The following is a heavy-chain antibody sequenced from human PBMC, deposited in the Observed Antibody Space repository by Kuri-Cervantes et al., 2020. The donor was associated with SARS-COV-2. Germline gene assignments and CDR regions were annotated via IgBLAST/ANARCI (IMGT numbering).Heavy chain of an antibody. CDR2: IYPGDSDT. CDR3: ARPLYYYDSSGYPGSVVAFDI. CDR1: GYSFTSYW. J-gene: IGHJ3*02. D-gene: IGHD3-22*01. Sequence: GESLKISCKGSGYSFTSYWIGGVRQMPGKGLEWMGIIYPGDSDTRYSPSFQGQVTISADKSISTAYLQWSSLKASDTAMYYCARPLYYYDSSGYPGSVVAFDIWGQGTMVTVSS. V-gene: IGHV5-51*01.